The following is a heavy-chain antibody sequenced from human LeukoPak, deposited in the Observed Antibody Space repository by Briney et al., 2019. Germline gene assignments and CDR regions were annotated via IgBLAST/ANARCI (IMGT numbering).Heavy chain of an antibody. J-gene: IGHJ4*01. CDR2: IKQDGSET. CDR3: VREGFYFFDF. CDR1: GFTFTDNF. Sequence: GGSLRLSCAASGFTFTDNFMSWVRQVPGKGLEWVANIKQDGSETTYADSVRGRFTIFRDNAKDSVYLQMNSLRAEDSATYYCVREGFYFFDFWGQGTLVTVSS. V-gene: IGHV3-7*01.